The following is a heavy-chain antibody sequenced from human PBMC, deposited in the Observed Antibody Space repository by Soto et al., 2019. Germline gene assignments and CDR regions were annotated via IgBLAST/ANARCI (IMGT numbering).Heavy chain of an antibody. V-gene: IGHV1-18*01. J-gene: IGHJ4*02. D-gene: IGHD3-22*01. Sequence: GASVKVSRKTSGYTFTSYGISWVRKTHGQGLEWMGWISAYNGNTNYAQKLQGRVTMTTDTSTSTAYMELRSLRSDDTAVYYCAISTTYYYDSSGYFPRYWGQGTLVTVSS. CDR3: AISTTYYYDSSGYFPRY. CDR1: GYTFTSYG. CDR2: ISAYNGNT.